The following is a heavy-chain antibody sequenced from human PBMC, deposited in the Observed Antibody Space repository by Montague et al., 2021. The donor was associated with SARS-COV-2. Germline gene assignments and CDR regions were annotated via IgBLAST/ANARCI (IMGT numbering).Heavy chain of an antibody. CDR2: IYYSWST. CDR1: GGSISSSSYY. D-gene: IGHD1-26*01. V-gene: IGHV4-39*01. J-gene: IGHJ5*02. CDR3: ARQGSGSYYNWFDP. Sequence: SETLSLTCTVSGGSISSSSYYWGWIRQPPGSVLEWIGSIYYSWSTYYKPSLNSRVTISVDTSKNQFSLKLSSVTAADTAVYYCARQGSGSYYNWFDPWGQGTLVTVSS.